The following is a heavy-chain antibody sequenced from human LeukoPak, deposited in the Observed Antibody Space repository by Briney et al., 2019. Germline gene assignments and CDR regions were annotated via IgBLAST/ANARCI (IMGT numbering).Heavy chain of an antibody. CDR3: ASHCSSTSCDKVFDY. V-gene: IGHV4-34*01. Sequence: SETLSLTCAVYGGSYSDYYWSWIRQPPGKGLEWIREINHSGSTNYNPSLKSRVTISVDTSKNQFSLGLSSVTAADTAVYYCASHCSSTSCDKVFDYWGHGTLVTVSS. J-gene: IGHJ4*01. CDR1: GGSYSDYY. D-gene: IGHD2-2*01. CDR2: INHSGST.